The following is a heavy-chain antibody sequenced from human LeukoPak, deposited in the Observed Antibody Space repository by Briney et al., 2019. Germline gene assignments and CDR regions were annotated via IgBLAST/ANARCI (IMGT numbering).Heavy chain of an antibody. Sequence: GGSPRLSCAASGFSVSSNYMSWVRQAPGKGLEWVSVIYSDGGTYYADSVKGRFTISRDNAKNSLYLQMNSLRAEDTAVYYCARDWSGYYGSGSYPFDYWGQGTLVTVSS. CDR2: IYSDGGT. CDR3: ARDWSGYYGSGSYPFDY. J-gene: IGHJ4*02. CDR1: GFSVSSNY. D-gene: IGHD3-10*01. V-gene: IGHV3-53*01.